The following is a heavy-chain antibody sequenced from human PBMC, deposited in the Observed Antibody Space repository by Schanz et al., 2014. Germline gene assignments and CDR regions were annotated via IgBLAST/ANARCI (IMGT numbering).Heavy chain of an antibody. J-gene: IGHJ6*02. CDR2: FHHEDGDT. V-gene: IGHV1-24*01. D-gene: IGHD2-2*01. CDR3: ATETSRTWFYNGVDV. Sequence: QVQLVQSGAEVKKPGASVKVSCKVSGYSLNELSMHWVRQAPGRGLEWMGGFHHEDGDTVYAQKFQGRVIMTEDTSTDTAYVELSRLTSEDTGVYYCATETSRTWFYNGVDVWGQGTTVTFSS. CDR1: GYSLNELS.